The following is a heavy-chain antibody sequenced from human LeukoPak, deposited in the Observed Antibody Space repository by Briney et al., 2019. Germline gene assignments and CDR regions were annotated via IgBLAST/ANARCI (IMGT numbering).Heavy chain of an antibody. CDR1: GFTFSSYS. CDR3: ARGYSGSYSGTNAFDI. Sequence: GGSLRLSCAASGFTFSSYSMNWVRQAPGKGLESVSSISSSSSYIYYADSVKGRFTISRDNAKNSLYLQMNSLRAEDTAVYYCARGYSGSYSGTNAFDIWGQGTMVTVSS. J-gene: IGHJ3*02. CDR2: ISSSSSYI. V-gene: IGHV3-21*01. D-gene: IGHD1-26*01.